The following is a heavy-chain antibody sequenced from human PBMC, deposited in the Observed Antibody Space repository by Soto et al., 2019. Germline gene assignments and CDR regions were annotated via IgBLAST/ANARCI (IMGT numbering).Heavy chain of an antibody. V-gene: IGHV3-23*01. CDR2: ISGSGGST. CDR3: AKDIPYCGGDCYDPPFDY. CDR1: GFTFSSYA. Sequence: GGSLRLSCAASGFTFSSYAMSWVRQAPGKGLEWVSAISGSGGSTYYADSVKGRFTISRDNSKNTLYLQMNSLRAEDTAVYYCAKDIPYCGGDCYDPPFDYWGQGTLVTVSS. J-gene: IGHJ4*02. D-gene: IGHD2-21*02.